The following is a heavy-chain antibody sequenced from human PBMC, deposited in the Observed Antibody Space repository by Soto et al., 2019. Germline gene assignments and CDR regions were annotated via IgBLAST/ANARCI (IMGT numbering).Heavy chain of an antibody. CDR1: GYTFTSYG. V-gene: IGHV1-18*01. J-gene: IGHJ4*02. D-gene: IGHD4-17*01. CDR3: ARVHYGDYGLSPLPPDY. Sequence: QVQLVQSGAEVKKPGASVKVSCKASGYTFTSYGISWVRQAPGQGLEWMGWISAYNGNTNYAQKLQGRVTMTTDTSTRTAYMELRSLRSDDTAVYYCARVHYGDYGLSPLPPDYWGQGTLVTVSS. CDR2: ISAYNGNT.